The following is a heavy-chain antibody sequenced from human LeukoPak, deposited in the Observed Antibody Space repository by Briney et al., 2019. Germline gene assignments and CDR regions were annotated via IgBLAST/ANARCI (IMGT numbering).Heavy chain of an antibody. CDR1: GFTFSSYS. J-gene: IGHJ3*02. V-gene: IGHV3-21*01. CDR2: ISSSSSYI. CDR3: ARVGDFWSGYGDDAFDI. Sequence: PGGSLRLSCAASGFTFSSYSMNWVRQAPGKGLGWVSSISSSSSYIYYADSVKGRFTISRDNAKNSLYLQMNSLRAEDTAVYYCARVGDFWSGYGDDAFDIWGQGTMVTVSS. D-gene: IGHD3-3*01.